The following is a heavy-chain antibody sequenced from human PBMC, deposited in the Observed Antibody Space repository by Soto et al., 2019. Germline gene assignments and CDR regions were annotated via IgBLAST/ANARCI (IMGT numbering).Heavy chain of an antibody. CDR3: ARRAETNGWNGFGADKYYFDF. V-gene: IGHV1-8*01. D-gene: IGHD1-1*01. CDR1: GYTFTSYD. J-gene: IGHJ4*02. Sequence: QVQLVQSGAEVRKPGASVKVSCEASGYTFTSYDIYWVRQATGQGLEWMGWMNPNTGNSGYAKKFQGRVTMTSVTSISTAHMELGSLRSEDTAVYYCARRAETNGWNGFGADKYYFDFWGQGTLVTVSS. CDR2: MNPNTGNS.